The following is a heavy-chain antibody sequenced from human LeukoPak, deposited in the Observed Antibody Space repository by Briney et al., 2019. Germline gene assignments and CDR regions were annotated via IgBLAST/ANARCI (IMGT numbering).Heavy chain of an antibody. CDR3: AKDFSSVRSFPHY. V-gene: IGHV3-43D*03. J-gene: IGHJ4*02. Sequence: PGGSLRLSCAASGFTFDDYAMHWVRQAPGKGLEWVSLISWDGGSTYYADSVKGRFTVSRDNSKNSLYLQMNSLRAEDTALYYCAKDFSSVRSFPHYWGQGTLVTVSS. D-gene: IGHD4-17*01. CDR2: ISWDGGST. CDR1: GFTFDDYA.